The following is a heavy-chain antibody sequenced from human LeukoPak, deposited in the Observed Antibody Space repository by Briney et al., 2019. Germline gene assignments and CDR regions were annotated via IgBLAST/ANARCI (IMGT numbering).Heavy chain of an antibody. J-gene: IGHJ4*02. Sequence: SQTLSLTCTVSGGSISSGSYYWSWIRQPAGKGLEWIGRIYTSGSTNYNPSLKSRVTISVDTSKNQFSLKLSSVTAADTAVYSCARDRGLPCELLLWAQGPLVTVSS. CDR1: GGSISSGSYY. CDR3: ARDRGLPCELLL. D-gene: IGHD1-26*01. V-gene: IGHV4-61*02. CDR2: IYTSGST.